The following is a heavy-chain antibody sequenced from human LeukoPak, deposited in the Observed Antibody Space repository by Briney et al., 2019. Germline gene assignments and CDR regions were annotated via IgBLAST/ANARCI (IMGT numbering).Heavy chain of an antibody. CDR2: IYCSRST. V-gene: IGHV4-59*08. D-gene: IGHD5-18*01. J-gene: IGHJ4*02. Sequence: PSETLSLTCTVSGGSISSYYWSWIRQPPGKGLEWIGYIYCSRSTNYNPSLKSRVTISVDTSKNQFSLKLSSVTAADTAVYYCARRIDTAMVGTIFDYWGQGTLVTVSS. CDR3: ARRIDTAMVGTIFDY. CDR1: GGSISSYY.